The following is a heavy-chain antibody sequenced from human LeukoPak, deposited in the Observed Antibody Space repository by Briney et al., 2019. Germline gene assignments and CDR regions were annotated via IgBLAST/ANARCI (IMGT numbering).Heavy chain of an antibody. V-gene: IGHV3-74*01. CDR2: INTDGSIT. Sequence: GGSLRLSCAASGFTFSIYWMHWVRQDPGKGLVWVSRINTDGSITSYADSVKGRFTISRDNAKNRLYLEMNSLRVEDTALYYCARDRGIQLWEAFDIWGQGTMVTVSS. J-gene: IGHJ3*02. D-gene: IGHD5-18*01. CDR1: GFTFSIYW. CDR3: ARDRGIQLWEAFDI.